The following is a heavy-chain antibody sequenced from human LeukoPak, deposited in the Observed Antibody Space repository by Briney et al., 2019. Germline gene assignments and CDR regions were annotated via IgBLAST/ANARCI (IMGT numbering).Heavy chain of an antibody. CDR1: GGSISSYY. Sequence: SETLSLTCTVSGGSISSYYWRWIRQPPGKGLEWIGYVYYSGSTNYNPSLKSRVTISVDTSKNQFSLKLSSVTAADTAVYYCARVSGVLRFGDYYYGMDVWGQGTTVTVSS. CDR2: VYYSGST. J-gene: IGHJ6*02. V-gene: IGHV4-59*01. D-gene: IGHD3-3*01. CDR3: ARVSGVLRFGDYYYGMDV.